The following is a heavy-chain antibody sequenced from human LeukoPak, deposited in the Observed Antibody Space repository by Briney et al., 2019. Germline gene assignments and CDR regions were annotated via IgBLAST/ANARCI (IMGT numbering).Heavy chain of an antibody. Sequence: GGSLRLSCAASGFTFSSYWMSWVRQAPGKGLEWVANIKQDGSEKYYVDSVKGRFTISRDNAKNSLYLQMNSLRAEDTAVYYCARERTGRRYHSSGYYKAFDIWGQGTMVTVSS. J-gene: IGHJ3*02. D-gene: IGHD3-22*01. CDR3: ARERTGRRYHSSGYYKAFDI. CDR1: GFTFSSYW. CDR2: IKQDGSEK. V-gene: IGHV3-7*01.